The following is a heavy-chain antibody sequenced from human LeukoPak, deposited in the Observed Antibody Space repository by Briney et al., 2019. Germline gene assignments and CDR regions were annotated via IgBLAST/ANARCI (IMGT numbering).Heavy chain of an antibody. CDR1: GFTFNKYW. J-gene: IGHJ4*02. Sequence: GGSLRLSCAASGFTFNKYWMHWVRQAPGKGLVWVSRINGDGSSTSYADSVKGRFTISRDNAKNTLYLVMNSLRAEDTAVYYCATHGVTMIRGVNEYWGQGTLVTVSS. V-gene: IGHV3-74*01. CDR3: ATHGVTMIRGVNEY. D-gene: IGHD3-10*01. CDR2: INGDGSST.